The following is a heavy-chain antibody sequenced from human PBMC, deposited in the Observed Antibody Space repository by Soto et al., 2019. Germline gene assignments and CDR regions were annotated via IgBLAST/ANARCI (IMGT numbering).Heavy chain of an antibody. CDR2: IYYTGST. Sequence: QVQLQESGPGLVKPSQTLSLTCTVSGGSISTDDHYWSWIRQPPGKGLEWIGYIYYTGSTHYNPSLKSRLFTSLDTSKNQFSLQLTSVTAASTAVYYCASLRSRWNIDYWGQGTLVTVSS. CDR1: GGSISTDDHY. CDR3: ASLRSRWNIDY. V-gene: IGHV4-30-4*01. J-gene: IGHJ4*02. D-gene: IGHD6-13*01.